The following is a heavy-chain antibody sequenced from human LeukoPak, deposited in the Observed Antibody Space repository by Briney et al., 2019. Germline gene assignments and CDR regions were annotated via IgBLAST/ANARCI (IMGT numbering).Heavy chain of an antibody. CDR2: ISSSSSYI. D-gene: IGHD2-2*01. V-gene: IGHV3-21*01. J-gene: IGHJ4*02. CDR1: GFTFSSYS. Sequence: GGSLRLSCAASGFTFSSYSMNWVRQAPGKGLEWVSSISSSSSYIYYADSVKGRFTISRDNAKNSLYLQMNSLRAEDTAVYYCAREPLWVVVPAAPHDGGDYWGQGTLVTVSS. CDR3: AREPLWVVVPAAPHDGGDY.